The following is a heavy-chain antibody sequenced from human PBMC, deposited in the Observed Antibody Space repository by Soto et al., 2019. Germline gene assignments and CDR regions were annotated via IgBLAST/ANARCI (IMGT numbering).Heavy chain of an antibody. V-gene: IGHV1-18*01. J-gene: IGHJ4*02. CDR3: ARDAWRYCSRTSCLYFDY. D-gene: IGHD2-2*01. Sequence: QVQLVQSGAEVKKPGASVKVSCKASGYTFTSYGISWVRQAPGQGLEWMGWISAYNGNTNYAQKLQGRVTMTTATXAXTGXMELRSLGYDDTAVYYCARDAWRYCSRTSCLYFDYWGQGTLVTVSS. CDR1: GYTFTSYG. CDR2: ISAYNGNT.